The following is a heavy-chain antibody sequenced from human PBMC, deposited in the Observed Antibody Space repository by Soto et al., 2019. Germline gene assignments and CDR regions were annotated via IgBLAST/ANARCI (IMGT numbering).Heavy chain of an antibody. CDR1: GFTFSNYA. CDR3: VKDRYYYDSSAYRSAY. V-gene: IGHV3-64D*06. CDR2: IYSNGGST. J-gene: IGHJ4*02. Sequence: LRLSCSASGFTFSNYAMHWVRQAPGKGLEYVSAIYSNGGSTFYADSVRGRFTISRDNSKNTLYLQMSSLRAEDTAVYYCVKDRYYYDSSAYRSAYWGQGTLVTVSS. D-gene: IGHD3-22*01.